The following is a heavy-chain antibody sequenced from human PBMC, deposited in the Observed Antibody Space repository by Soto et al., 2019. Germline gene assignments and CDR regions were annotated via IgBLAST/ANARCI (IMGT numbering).Heavy chain of an antibody. V-gene: IGHV3-33*08. D-gene: IGHD1-7*01. Sequence: GGSLRLSCAASGFIFSSYGMHWVRQAPGKGLEWVAVIWYDGSNKYYADSVKGRFTISRDNSKNTLYLQMNSLRAEDTAVYYCARDLGGTTWSAFDIWGQGTMVTVSS. J-gene: IGHJ3*02. CDR3: ARDLGGTTWSAFDI. CDR1: GFIFSSYG. CDR2: IWYDGSNK.